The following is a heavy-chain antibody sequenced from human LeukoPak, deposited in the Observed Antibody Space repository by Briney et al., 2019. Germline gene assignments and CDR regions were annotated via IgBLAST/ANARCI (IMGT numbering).Heavy chain of an antibody. D-gene: IGHD2-15*01. V-gene: IGHV1-2*02. J-gene: IGHJ4*02. Sequence: ASVKVSCKASGYTFTGYYMHWVRQAPGQGLEWMGWINPNSGGTNYAQKFQGRVTMTRDTSISTAYMELSRLRSDDTAVYYCARAGMLGVVVVAAHDYWGQGTLVTVSS. CDR1: GYTFTGYY. CDR2: INPNSGGT. CDR3: ARAGMLGVVVVAAHDY.